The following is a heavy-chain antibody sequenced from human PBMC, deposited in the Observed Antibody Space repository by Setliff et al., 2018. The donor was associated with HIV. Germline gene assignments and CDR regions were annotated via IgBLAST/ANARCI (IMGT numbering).Heavy chain of an antibody. J-gene: IGHJ6*02. V-gene: IGHV3-48*01. CDR2: ISSSSGTI. CDR1: GFTFGDYS. Sequence: GGSLRLSCAASGFTFGDYSVNWVRQAPGKGLEWVSYISSSSGTIYYADSVKGRFTISRDNAKMYLHMNSLRAEDTAVYYCARSATNYNYYYYGMDVWGQGTTVTVSS. D-gene: IGHD4-4*01. CDR3: ARSATNYNYYYYGMDV.